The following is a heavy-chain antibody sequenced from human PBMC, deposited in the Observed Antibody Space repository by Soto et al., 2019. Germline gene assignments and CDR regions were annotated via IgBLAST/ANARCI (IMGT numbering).Heavy chain of an antibody. Sequence: EVQLMESGGGLVQPGGSVRLSCEASGFTFSDYAMTWVRQPPGKGLEWVSAISLRGESSFFADSVKGRFTISRDNSKNSLSLQMHSLRVEDTAVYFWGRSSAIYCGSGPYLGDFCCGLDVWSQGTTVTVSS. CDR1: GFTFSDYA. J-gene: IGHJ6*02. D-gene: IGHD3-10*01. CDR3: GRSSAIYCGSGPYLGDFCCGLDV. V-gene: IGHV3-23*01. CDR2: ISLRGESS.